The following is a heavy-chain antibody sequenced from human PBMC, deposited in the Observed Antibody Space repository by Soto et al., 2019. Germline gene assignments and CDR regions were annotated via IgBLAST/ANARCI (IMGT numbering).Heavy chain of an antibody. CDR1: GYTFTSYD. CDR3: ARFEGYGSGRDY. CDR2: MSPNSGNT. V-gene: IGHV1-8*01. D-gene: IGHD2-15*01. J-gene: IGHJ4*02. Sequence: ASVKVSCKASGYTFTSYDINWVRQATGQGLEWMGWMSPNSGNTGYAQKFQGRVTMTRNTSINTAYMEVSSLRSEDTAVYYCARFEGYGSGRDYWGQGTLVTVPS.